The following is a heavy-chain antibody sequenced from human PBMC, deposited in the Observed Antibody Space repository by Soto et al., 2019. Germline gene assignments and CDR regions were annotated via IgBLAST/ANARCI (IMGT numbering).Heavy chain of an antibody. J-gene: IGHJ4*02. CDR3: ARDYYDSSGSHLQPFDY. D-gene: IGHD3-22*01. V-gene: IGHV3-74*01. Sequence: GGSLRLSCAASGFTFSSYWMHWVRQAPGKGLVWVSRINSDGSSTSYADSVKGRSTISRDNAKNTLYLHMNSLRAEDTAVYYCARDYYDSSGSHLQPFDYWGQGTLVTVSS. CDR2: INSDGSST. CDR1: GFTFSSYW.